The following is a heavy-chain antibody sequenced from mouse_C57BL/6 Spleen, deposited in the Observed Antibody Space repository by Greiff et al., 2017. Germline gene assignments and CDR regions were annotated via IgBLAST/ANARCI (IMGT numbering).Heavy chain of an antibody. V-gene: IGHV5-9-1*02. CDR2: ISSGGDYT. D-gene: IGHD1-3*01. CDR3: TRAPSKGAMDY. J-gene: IGHJ4*01. CDR1: GFTFSSYA. Sequence: EVQLVESGEGLVKPGGSLKLSCAASGFTFSSYAMSWVRQTPEKRLEWVAYISSGGDYTYYADTVKGRFTISRDNAWNTLYLQMSSLKSEDTAMYYCTRAPSKGAMDYWGQGTSVTVSS.